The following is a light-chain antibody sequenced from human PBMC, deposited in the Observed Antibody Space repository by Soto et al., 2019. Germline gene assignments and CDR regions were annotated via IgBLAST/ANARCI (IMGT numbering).Light chain of an antibody. Sequence: QSALTQPASVSGSPGQSIAISCTGTSGDVGGYDYVSWYQQHPDNAPTLMLYEVTKRPSWVSNRFSGXXXXXTXSXXXXGLQPEDEADYYCSSHTSGSTRVFGSGTKLTVL. CDR1: SGDVGGYDY. J-gene: IGLJ1*01. CDR2: EVT. V-gene: IGLV2-14*01. CDR3: SSHTSGSTRV.